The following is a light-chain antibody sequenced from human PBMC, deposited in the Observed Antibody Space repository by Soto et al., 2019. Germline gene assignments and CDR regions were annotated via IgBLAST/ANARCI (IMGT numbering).Light chain of an antibody. Sequence: DIQMTQSPSSLSASVGDRVTITCRASQNILNSLHWYQHLPGKAPKLLILDVSTLHSGVPLRFSGGGFGTEFTLTIDSLQPEDFATYYCQQSFSTPLTFGQGTKLDI. J-gene: IGKJ2*01. CDR3: QQSFSTPLT. V-gene: IGKV1-39*01. CDR2: DVS. CDR1: QNILNS.